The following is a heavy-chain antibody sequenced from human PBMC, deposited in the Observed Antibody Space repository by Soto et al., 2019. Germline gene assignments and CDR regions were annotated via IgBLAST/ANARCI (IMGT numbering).Heavy chain of an antibody. CDR3: ASNGLEGTSSEYYYYYGMDV. CDR2: ISSSSSYI. CDR1: GFTFSSYS. Sequence: PGGSLRLSCAASGFTFSSYSMNWVRQAPGKGLEWVSSISSSSSYIYYADSVKGRFTISRDNAKNSLYLQMNSLRAEDTAVYYCASNGLEGTSSEYYYYYGMDVWGQGTTVTVSS. J-gene: IGHJ6*02. V-gene: IGHV3-21*01. D-gene: IGHD2-2*01.